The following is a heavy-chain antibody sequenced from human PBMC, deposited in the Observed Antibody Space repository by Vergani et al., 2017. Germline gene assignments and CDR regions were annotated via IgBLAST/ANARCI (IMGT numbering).Heavy chain of an antibody. CDR2: INPNSGGT. V-gene: IGHV1-2*02. Sequence: QVQLVQSGAEVKKPGASVKVSCKASGYTFTGYYMHWVRQAPGQGLEWMGWINPNSGGTNYAQKFQGRVTMTRDTSISTAYMELSRLRSDDTAVYYCARGKYDFWSGIVVDYWGQGTLVTVSS. J-gene: IGHJ4*02. CDR3: ARGKYDFWSGIVVDY. CDR1: GYTFTGYY. D-gene: IGHD3-3*01.